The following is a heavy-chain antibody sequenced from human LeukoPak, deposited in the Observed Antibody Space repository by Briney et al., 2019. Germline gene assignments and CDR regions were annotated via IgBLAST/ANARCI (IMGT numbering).Heavy chain of an antibody. CDR2: INPNSGGT. D-gene: IGHD6-19*01. CDR3: ARSIAVDLPGG. Sequence: ASVKVSCKASGYTFTGYYMHWVRQAPGQGLEWMGRINPNSGGTNYAQKFQGRVTMTRDTSISAAYMELSSLRSDDTAIYYCARSIAVDLPGGWGQGTLVTVSS. V-gene: IGHV1-2*06. CDR1: GYTFTGYY. J-gene: IGHJ4*02.